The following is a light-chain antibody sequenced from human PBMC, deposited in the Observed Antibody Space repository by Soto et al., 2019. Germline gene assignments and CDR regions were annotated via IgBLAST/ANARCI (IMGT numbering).Light chain of an antibody. V-gene: IGLV1-40*01. J-gene: IGLJ3*02. CDR3: QSYDSSLSGWV. CDR2: GNN. Sequence: QSVLTKPPSVSGAPGQRVTISCTGSSSKIGTGYDVHWYQQLPGTAPKLLIYGNNNRPSGVPDRFSGSKSGTSASLAITGLQAEDEADYYCQSYDSSLSGWVFGGGTKLTVL. CDR1: SSKIGTGYD.